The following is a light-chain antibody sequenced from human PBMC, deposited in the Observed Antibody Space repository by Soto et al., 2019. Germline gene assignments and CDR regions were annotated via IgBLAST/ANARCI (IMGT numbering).Light chain of an antibody. CDR3: CSSAGGFTWV. J-gene: IGLJ3*02. Sequence: QSALTQPCSVSGSPGQSVTISCTGTSSDVVSWYQQHPGKAPKLIIYYVSQRPSGVPDRFSGSKSGNTASLTISGLQAEDEADYYCCSSAGGFTWVFGGGTKVTVL. CDR2: YVS. V-gene: IGLV2-11*01. CDR1: SSDV.